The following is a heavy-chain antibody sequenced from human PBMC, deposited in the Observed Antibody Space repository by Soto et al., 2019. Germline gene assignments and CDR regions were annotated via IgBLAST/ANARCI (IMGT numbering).Heavy chain of an antibody. J-gene: IGHJ5*02. V-gene: IGHV4-31*03. Sequence: QVQLQESGPGLVKPSQTLSLTCSVSGGSISSSGYYWRWIRQHPGKGLEWIGYMYYSGSTYYNPSVKSRASISRDTSKNQCSMKLSSVTAADTAVYYCASGVGSSFDPWGQGTLVTVSS. CDR2: MYYSGST. D-gene: IGHD1-26*01. CDR3: ASGVGSSFDP. CDR1: GGSISSSGYY.